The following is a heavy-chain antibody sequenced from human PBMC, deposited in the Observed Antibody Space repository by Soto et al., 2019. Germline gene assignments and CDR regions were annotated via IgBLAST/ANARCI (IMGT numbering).Heavy chain of an antibody. CDR2: ISWNSGTI. D-gene: IGHD2-8*01. CDR3: VKSPWSRRGDLDL. V-gene: IGHV3-9*01. J-gene: IGHJ2*01. Sequence: EVELVESGGGLAQPGRSLRLSCAGSGFKFDDNDMYWVRQAPGKGLEWVAGISWNSGTIGYADSVKGRFTISRDNAKNSLFLEMSPLRREDTAIYYCVKSPWSRRGDLDLWGRGTLVTVSS. CDR1: GFKFDDND.